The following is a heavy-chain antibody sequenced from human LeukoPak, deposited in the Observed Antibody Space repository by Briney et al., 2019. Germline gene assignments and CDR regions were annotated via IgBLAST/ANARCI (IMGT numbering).Heavy chain of an antibody. V-gene: IGHV4-4*02. J-gene: IGHJ4*02. CDR2: IYHSGST. CDR3: ARDRSSWYRAFSY. CDR1: GGSISSSNW. D-gene: IGHD6-13*01. Sequence: PSETLSLTCAASGGSISSSNWWSWVRQPPGEGLEWIGEIYHSGSTNYNPSLKSRVTISVDKSKNQFSLKLSSVTAADTAVYYCARDRSSWYRAFSYWGQGTLVTVSS.